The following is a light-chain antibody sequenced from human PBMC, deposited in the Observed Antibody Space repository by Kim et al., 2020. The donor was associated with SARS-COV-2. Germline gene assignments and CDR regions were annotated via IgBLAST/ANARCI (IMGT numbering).Light chain of an antibody. J-gene: IGKJ5*01. V-gene: IGKV3-20*01. CDR2: GAS. CDR3: QQYGTSPIT. Sequence: SPGEGATLSCRASGTVDSRHLAWYQQKPGQAPRPLIFGASYRSNGIPDRFSGSGSGTDFSLTISRLEPEDFAVYYCQQYGTSPITFGQGTRLEIK. CDR1: GTVDSRH.